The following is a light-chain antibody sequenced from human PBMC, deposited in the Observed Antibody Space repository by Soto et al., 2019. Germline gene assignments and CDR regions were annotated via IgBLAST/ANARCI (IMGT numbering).Light chain of an antibody. CDR2: DAS. Sequence: EIMLTQSPATLSLSPGERATLSCRASQSIDTYLAWYQQKPGQAPRLLIYDASDRATGIPARFSGSGSGTAFTLTISGLAPEDFALYYCQQRYNWPLTFGGGTKVDIK. V-gene: IGKV3-11*01. CDR1: QSIDTY. J-gene: IGKJ4*01. CDR3: QQRYNWPLT.